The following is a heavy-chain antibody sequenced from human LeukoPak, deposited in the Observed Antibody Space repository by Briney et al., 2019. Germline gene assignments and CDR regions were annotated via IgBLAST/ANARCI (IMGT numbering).Heavy chain of an antibody. CDR2: IRSKVYSGTT. Sequence: SLRLSCTGFGFTFRDYAVSWVRQAPGKRLECICFIRSKVYSGTTEYAASVKGRFTISRDDSKSIAYLQMNSLKTEDTAVYYCTRDPYYFDSSGYYHHAFDIWGQGTMVAVSS. V-gene: IGHV3-49*04. J-gene: IGHJ3*02. CDR3: TRDPYYFDSSGYYHHAFDI. CDR1: GFTFRDYA. D-gene: IGHD3-22*01.